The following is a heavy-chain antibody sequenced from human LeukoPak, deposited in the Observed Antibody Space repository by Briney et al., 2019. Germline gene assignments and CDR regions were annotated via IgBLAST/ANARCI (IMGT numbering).Heavy chain of an antibody. Sequence: ASVKVSCKASGYTFTNYGLGWVRQVPGQGLEWMGWISAHNGNTNYAQNFQDRVTMTTDTSTTTTYMELRSLRSDDTAMYYCARTPTANIVLVKADFFEVWGQGTLVTVSS. CDR1: GYTFTNYG. V-gene: IGHV1-18*04. CDR2: ISAHNGNT. J-gene: IGHJ4*02. D-gene: IGHD2-8*02. CDR3: ARTPTANIVLVKADFFEV.